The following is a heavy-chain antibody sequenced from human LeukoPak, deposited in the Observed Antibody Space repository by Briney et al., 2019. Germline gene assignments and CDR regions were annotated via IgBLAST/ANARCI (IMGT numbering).Heavy chain of an antibody. CDR3: ARDIGMTTVTPGV. Sequence: SGTLSLTCAVSGGSISSSNWWSWVRQPPGKGLEWIGEIYHSGSTNYNPSLKSRVTISVDKSNNQFSLRLSSVTAADTAVYYCARDIGMTTVTPGVWGKGTTVTISS. CDR2: IYHSGST. J-gene: IGHJ6*04. D-gene: IGHD4-11*01. CDR1: GGSISSSNW. V-gene: IGHV4-4*02.